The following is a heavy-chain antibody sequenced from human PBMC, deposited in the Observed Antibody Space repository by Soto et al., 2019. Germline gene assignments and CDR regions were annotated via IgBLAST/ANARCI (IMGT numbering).Heavy chain of an antibody. J-gene: IGHJ3*02. D-gene: IGHD1-1*01. CDR1: GGFVTSGSYY. Sequence: QVQLQQWGAGLLKPSETLSLTCAVYGGFVTSGSYYWSWIRQPPGKGREWIGEMSHSGGTHFNPSLKRRVTISVDTSKNQFTLKMSSVTAADTALYYCARVERGTATTVVDAFDIWGPGTMVTVSS. CDR2: MSHSGGT. CDR3: ARVERGTATTVVDAFDI. V-gene: IGHV4-34*01.